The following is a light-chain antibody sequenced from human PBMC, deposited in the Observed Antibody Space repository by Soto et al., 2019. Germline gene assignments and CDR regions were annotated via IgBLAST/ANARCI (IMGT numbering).Light chain of an antibody. CDR1: QSVSSY. Sequence: EIVLTQSPATMSLSPCDRATLSCRTSQSVSSYLAWYQQKPGQAPRLLIYGASTRATGIPARFSGSGSGTEFTLTISSLQSEDFAVYYCQQYNTWPPITFGQGTRLEIK. CDR3: QQYNTWPPIT. J-gene: IGKJ5*01. V-gene: IGKV3-15*01. CDR2: GAS.